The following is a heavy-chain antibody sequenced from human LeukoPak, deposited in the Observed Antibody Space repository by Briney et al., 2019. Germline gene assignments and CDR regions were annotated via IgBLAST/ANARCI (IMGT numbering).Heavy chain of an antibody. CDR2: ISSSGSTI. Sequence: GGSLRLSCAASGFTFSSYDMNWVRQAPGKGLEWVSYISSSGSTIYYADSVKGRFTISRDNAKNSLYLQMNSLRAEDTAVYYCARDPSDTVTDGYFDYWGQGTLVTVYS. CDR1: GFTFSSYD. CDR3: ARDPSDTVTDGYFDY. J-gene: IGHJ4*02. V-gene: IGHV3-48*03. D-gene: IGHD4-11*01.